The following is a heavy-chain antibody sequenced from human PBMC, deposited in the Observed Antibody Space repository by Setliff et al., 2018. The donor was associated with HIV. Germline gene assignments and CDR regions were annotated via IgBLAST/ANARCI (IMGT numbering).Heavy chain of an antibody. V-gene: IGHV4-34*01. CDR2: ISYSGST. CDR1: GGSFSDFY. Sequence: PSETLSLTCAAFGGSFSDFYWSWIRQPPGKGLEWIGEISYSGSTIYNPSLKSRVTMSVDTSKNQLSLKLRSVTAADTAVYYCARARITMTGGRLEPYAFDRWGQGTKVTVSS. D-gene: IGHD3-22*01. J-gene: IGHJ3*01. CDR3: ARARITMTGGRLEPYAFDR.